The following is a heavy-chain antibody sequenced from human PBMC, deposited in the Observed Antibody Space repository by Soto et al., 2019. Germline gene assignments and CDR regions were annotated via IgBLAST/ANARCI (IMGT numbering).Heavy chain of an antibody. CDR1: GFTFNNGW. CDR2: IKNRVAGGTT. V-gene: IGHV3-15*05. D-gene: IGHD2-21*01. J-gene: IGHJ4*02. Sequence: EVQLVESGGGLVKPGGSLRLSCAASGFTFNNGWMSWVRQAPGKGLEWVGRIKNRVAGGTTDDSAPVQGRITSSRDDSKNTAYPQMNSLKTENTAVYYWTTGSTHTLCDGGLWYAVGTNIHDSWGQGTLVTVSS. CDR3: TTGSTHTLCDGGLWYAVGTNIHDS.